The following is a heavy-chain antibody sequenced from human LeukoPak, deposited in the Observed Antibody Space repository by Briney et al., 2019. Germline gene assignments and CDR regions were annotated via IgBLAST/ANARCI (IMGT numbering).Heavy chain of an antibody. CDR1: GFTFSDYW. CDR3: ARSNHADDF. D-gene: IGHD1-14*01. Sequence: GGSLRLSCAASGFTFSDYWMQWVRQVPGKGLVWVSRINTSGSSTTYADYVKGRFTISRDNAKNTLYLQMDSLRAEDTGVYYCARSNHADDFWGQGTLVTVSS. V-gene: IGHV3-74*03. J-gene: IGHJ4*02. CDR2: INTSGSST.